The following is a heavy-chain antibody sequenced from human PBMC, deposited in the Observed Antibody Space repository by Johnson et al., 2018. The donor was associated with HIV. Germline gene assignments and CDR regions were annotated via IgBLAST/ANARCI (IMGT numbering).Heavy chain of an antibody. CDR2: IRYDGSNK. J-gene: IGHJ3*02. V-gene: IGHV3-30*02. D-gene: IGHD3-9*01. Sequence: QVQLVESGGGVVQPGGSLRLSCAASGFTFSSYGMHWVRQAPGKGLEWVAFIRYDGSNKYYADSVKGRFTISRDNAKNTLYLQMNSLRAEDTAVYYCARAPSRLRYFGWSEDALEIGGQGTMVTVSS. CDR1: GFTFSSYG. CDR3: ARAPSRLRYFGWSEDALEI.